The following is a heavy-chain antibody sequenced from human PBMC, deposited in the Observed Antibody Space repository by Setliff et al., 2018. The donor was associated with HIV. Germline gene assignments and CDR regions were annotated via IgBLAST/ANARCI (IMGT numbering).Heavy chain of an antibody. Sequence: SETLSLTCAVSGYSISTAYYWGWIRQPPGKGLEWIGSVYHSGTTYYNPSLKSRVTISVDTSKNQFSLNLTSVTAADTAVYYCARSKTFYDFWGGYYTHGAFKIWGLGTMVTVSS. V-gene: IGHV4-38-2*01. CDR3: ARSKTFYDFWGGYYTHGAFKI. D-gene: IGHD3-3*01. CDR2: VYHSGTT. J-gene: IGHJ3*02. CDR1: GYSISTAYY.